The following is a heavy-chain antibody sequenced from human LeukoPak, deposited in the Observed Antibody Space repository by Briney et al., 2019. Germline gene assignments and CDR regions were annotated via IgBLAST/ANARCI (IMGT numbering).Heavy chain of an antibody. CDR1: GFTFSSYS. Sequence: GGSLRLSCAASGFTFSSYSMNWVRQAPGKGLEWVSSISSSSSYIYYADSVKGRFTISRDNAKNSLYLQMNSLRAEDTAVYYCARGRYCSSTSCYDVEVVDYWGQGTLVTVSS. J-gene: IGHJ4*02. CDR3: ARGRYCSSTSCYDVEVVDY. CDR2: ISSSSSYI. D-gene: IGHD2-2*01. V-gene: IGHV3-21*01.